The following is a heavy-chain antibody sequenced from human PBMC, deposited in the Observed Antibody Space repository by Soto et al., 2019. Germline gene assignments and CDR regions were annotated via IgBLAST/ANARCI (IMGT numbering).Heavy chain of an antibody. Sequence: ASVKVSCKASGYTFTSYAMHWVRQAPGQRLEWMGWINAGNGNTKYSQKFQGRVTITRDTSASTAYMELSSLRSEDTAVYYCARPGYSSSWYLSYYFDYWGQGTLVTVS. J-gene: IGHJ4*02. D-gene: IGHD6-13*01. CDR3: ARPGYSSSWYLSYYFDY. CDR1: GYTFTSYA. CDR2: INAGNGNT. V-gene: IGHV1-3*01.